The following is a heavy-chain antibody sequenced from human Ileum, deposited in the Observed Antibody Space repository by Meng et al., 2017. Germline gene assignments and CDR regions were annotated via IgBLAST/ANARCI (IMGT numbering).Heavy chain of an antibody. D-gene: IGHD1-14*01. Sequence: GESLKISCAAPGFTFSSHTLSWVRQAPGKGLEWVSSISVSTTNTYYADSVKGRFTISRDNSKNTLYLQMNSLRTEDTAVYYGAKLTTNWGQGTLVTVSS. J-gene: IGHJ4*02. CDR1: GFTFSSHT. V-gene: IGHV3-23*01. CDR3: AKLTTN. CDR2: ISVSTTNT.